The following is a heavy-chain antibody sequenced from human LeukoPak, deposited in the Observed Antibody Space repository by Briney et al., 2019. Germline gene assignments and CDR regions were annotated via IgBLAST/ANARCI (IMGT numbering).Heavy chain of an antibody. Sequence: SETLSLTCTVSGGSVSSGSYYWSWIRQPPGKGLEWIGYIYYSGSTNYNPSLKSRVTISVDTSKNQFSLRLSSVTAADTAVYYCASSEVVVLAAILGPFDYWGQGTLVTVSS. V-gene: IGHV4-61*01. CDR2: IYYSGST. CDR3: ASSEVVVLAAILGPFDY. J-gene: IGHJ4*02. CDR1: GGSVSSGSYY. D-gene: IGHD2-2*02.